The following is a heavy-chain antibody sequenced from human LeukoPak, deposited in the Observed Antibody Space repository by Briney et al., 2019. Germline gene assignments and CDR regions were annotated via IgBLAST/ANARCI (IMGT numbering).Heavy chain of an antibody. V-gene: IGHV3-48*01. D-gene: IGHD4-17*01. J-gene: IGHJ4*02. CDR2: ISSSSSTI. CDR1: GFTFSSYS. Sequence: PGGSLKLSCAASGFTFSSYSMNWVRQAPGKGLEWVSYISSSSSTIYYADSVKGRFTISRDNAKNSLYLQMNSLRAEDTAVYYCARDRLRETTVTTFDYWGQGTLVTVSS. CDR3: ARDRLRETTVTTFDY.